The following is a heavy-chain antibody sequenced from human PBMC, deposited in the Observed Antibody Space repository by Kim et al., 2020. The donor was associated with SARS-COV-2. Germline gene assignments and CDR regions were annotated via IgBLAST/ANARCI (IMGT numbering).Heavy chain of an antibody. CDR1: GYTFTSYA. CDR3: ARDQASRVTLIYYYYGMDV. CDR2: INTNTGNP. D-gene: IGHD4-17*01. V-gene: IGHV7-4-1*02. Sequence: ASVKVSCKASGYTFTSYAMNWVRQAPGQGLEWMGWINTNTGNPTYAQGFTGRFVFSLDTSVSTAYLQISSLKAEDTAVYYCARDQASRVTLIYYYYGMDVWGQGTTVTVSS. J-gene: IGHJ6*02.